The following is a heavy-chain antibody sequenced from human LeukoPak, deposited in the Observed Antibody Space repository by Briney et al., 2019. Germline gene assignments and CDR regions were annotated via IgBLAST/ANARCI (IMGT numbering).Heavy chain of an antibody. CDR3: VRGPSFYYFDY. V-gene: IGHV3-21*01. J-gene: IGHJ4*02. CDR1: GFTFSSYS. D-gene: IGHD3-3*01. CDR2: ISSSTNYI. Sequence: PGGSLRLSCAASGFTFSSYSMNWVRQAPGKGLEWVPSISSSTNYIYYADSVKGRFTISRDDAKDSLYLQMSSLRAEDTALYYCVRGPSFYYFDYWGQGTLVTVSS.